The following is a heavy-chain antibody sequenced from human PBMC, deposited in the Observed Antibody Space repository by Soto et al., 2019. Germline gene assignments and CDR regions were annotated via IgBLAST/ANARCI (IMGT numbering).Heavy chain of an antibody. CDR3: ARRITGTPPADGGS. V-gene: IGHV3-72*01. D-gene: IGHD1-7*01. CDR2: IRNIANSYTT. J-gene: IGHJ5*02. Sequence: EVQLVESGGDLVQPGGSLRLSCAVSGFTFSDHYMDWVRQAPGKGLELVGRIRNIANSYTTDYAASVKGRFTISRDNSKNSLYIQMNTLKTEDTAMYYCARRITGTPPADGGSWGQGTLVTVSS. CDR1: GFTFSDHY.